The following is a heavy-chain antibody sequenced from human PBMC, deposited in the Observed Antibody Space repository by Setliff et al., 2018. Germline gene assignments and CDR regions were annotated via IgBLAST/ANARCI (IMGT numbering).Heavy chain of an antibody. CDR2: IYHSGST. CDR3: ARLRGAFDY. Sequence: SETLSLTCTVSGGSISSGSYYWGWIRQPPGKGLEWIGSIYHSGSTYYNPSLKSRVTISVDKSKNQFSLKLSSVTAADTAVYYCARLRGAFDYWGQGTLVTVSS. V-gene: IGHV4-39*07. CDR1: GGSISSGSYY. J-gene: IGHJ4*02. D-gene: IGHD3-16*01.